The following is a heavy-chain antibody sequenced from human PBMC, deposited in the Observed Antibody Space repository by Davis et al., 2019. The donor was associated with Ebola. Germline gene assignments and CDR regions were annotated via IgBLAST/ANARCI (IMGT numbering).Heavy chain of an antibody. CDR3: ARDAVIAVDLYYYGMDV. Sequence: GGSLRLSCAASGFTFSSYAMHWVRQAPGKGLEWVAVISYDGSNKYYADSVKGRFTISRDNSKNTLYLQMNSLRGEDTAVYYCARDAVIAVDLYYYGMDVWGKGTTVTVSS. CDR1: GFTFSSYA. CDR2: ISYDGSNK. J-gene: IGHJ6*04. D-gene: IGHD6-19*01. V-gene: IGHV3-30-3*01.